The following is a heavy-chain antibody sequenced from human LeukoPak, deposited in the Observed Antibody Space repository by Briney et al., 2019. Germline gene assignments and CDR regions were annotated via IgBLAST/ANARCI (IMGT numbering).Heavy chain of an antibody. D-gene: IGHD6-13*01. V-gene: IGHV3-9*01. CDR3: AKDSSSWYYYGMDV. J-gene: IGHJ6*02. CDR1: GFTFSSYA. CDR2: ISWNSGSI. Sequence: SLRLSCAASGFTFSSYAMHWVRQAPGKGLEWVSGISWNSGSIGYADSVKGRFTISRDNAKNSLYLQMNSLRAEDTALYYCAKDSSSWYYYGMDVWGQGTTVTVSS.